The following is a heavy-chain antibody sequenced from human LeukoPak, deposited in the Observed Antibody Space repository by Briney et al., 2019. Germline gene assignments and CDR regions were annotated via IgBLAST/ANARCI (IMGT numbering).Heavy chain of an antibody. V-gene: IGHV3-7*01. Sequence: GGSLRLSCAASGFTFSSYWMSWVRQAPGKGLEWVANIKQDGSEKYYVDSVKGRFTISRDNAKNSLYLQMNSLRAEDTAVYYCARGRQRFLEWLLPFDYWGQGTLVTVSS. CDR2: IKQDGSEK. CDR1: GFTFSSYW. CDR3: ARGRQRFLEWLLPFDY. J-gene: IGHJ4*02. D-gene: IGHD3-3*01.